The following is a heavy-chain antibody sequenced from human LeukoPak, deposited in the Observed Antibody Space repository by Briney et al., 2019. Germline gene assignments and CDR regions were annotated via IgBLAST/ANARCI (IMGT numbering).Heavy chain of an antibody. Sequence: PSETLSLTCTVSGGSISSSIYYWGWIRQPPGKGLEWIGSIYYSGSTYYNPSLKSRVTISVDTSKNQFSLKLSSVTAADTAVYYCARDFKVARGADYGMDVWGQGNTVTVSS. CDR2: IYYSGST. D-gene: IGHD3-10*01. J-gene: IGHJ6*02. CDR3: ARDFKVARGADYGMDV. V-gene: IGHV4-39*07. CDR1: GGSISSSIYY.